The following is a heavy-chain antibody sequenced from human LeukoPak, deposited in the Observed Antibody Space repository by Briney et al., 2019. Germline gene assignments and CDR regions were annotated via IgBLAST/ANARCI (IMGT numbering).Heavy chain of an antibody. CDR1: GGSISSSNFY. V-gene: IGHV4-39*07. J-gene: IGHJ6*03. CDR2: IYYSGST. Sequence: PSKTLSLTCTVSGGSISSSNFYWGWIRQPPGKGLEWIGSIYYSGSTYYNPSLKSRVTISVDTSKNQFSLKLSSVTAADTAVYYCATYVRRRGYSYGSHYFYYYMDVWGKGTTVTVSS. CDR3: ATYVRRRGYSYGSHYFYYYMDV. D-gene: IGHD5-18*01.